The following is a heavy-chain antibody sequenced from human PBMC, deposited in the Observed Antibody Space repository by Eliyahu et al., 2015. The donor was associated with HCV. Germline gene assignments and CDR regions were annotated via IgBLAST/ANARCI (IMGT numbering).Heavy chain of an antibody. V-gene: IGHV4-59*01. Sequence: QVQLQXSGPGLVXPSETLSLTCTVSGGSISSYYWSWIRQPPGKGLGWIGYIYYSGSTNYNPSLKSRVTISVDTSKNQFSLKLSSVTAADTAVYYCASLAVAGSFDYWGQGTLVTVSS. CDR2: IYYSGST. J-gene: IGHJ4*02. D-gene: IGHD6-19*01. CDR1: GGSISSYY. CDR3: ASLAVAGSFDY.